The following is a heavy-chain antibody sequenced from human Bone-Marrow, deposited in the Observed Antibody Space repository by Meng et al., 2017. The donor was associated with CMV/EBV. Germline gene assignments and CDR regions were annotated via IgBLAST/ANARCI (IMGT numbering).Heavy chain of an antibody. CDR1: GYSISSGYY. Sequence: SETLSLTCTVSGYSISSGYYWGWIRQPPRKGLEWIGSIYHSGSTYYNPSLKSRVTISVDTSKNQFSLKLSSVTAADTAVYYCARGLYVLRFLEWLKDNWFDPWGQGTLVTVSS. CDR2: IYHSGST. CDR3: ARGLYVLRFLEWLKDNWFDP. V-gene: IGHV4-38-2*02. D-gene: IGHD3-3*01. J-gene: IGHJ5*02.